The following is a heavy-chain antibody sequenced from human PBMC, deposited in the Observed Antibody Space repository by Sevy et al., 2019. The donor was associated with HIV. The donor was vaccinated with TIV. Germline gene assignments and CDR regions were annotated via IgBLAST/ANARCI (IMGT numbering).Heavy chain of an antibody. CDR2: VYSSGSS. CDR3: VRSPIAASGAKFDT. J-gene: IGHJ5*02. V-gene: IGHV4-39*01. D-gene: IGHD3-16*01. CDR1: GDSIRRSDDY. Sequence: SETLSLTCTVSGDSIRRSDDYWGWIRQPPEKGLEWIGSVYSSGSSYSNPSFKSRVTMSIDTSRNLFSLKLTSVTAADTALYYCVRSPIAASGAKFDTWGPGTLVTVSS.